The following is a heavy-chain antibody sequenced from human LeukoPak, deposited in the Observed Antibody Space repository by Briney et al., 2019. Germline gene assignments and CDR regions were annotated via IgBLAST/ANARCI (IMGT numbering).Heavy chain of an antibody. CDR1: GGSISSSSYY. J-gene: IGHJ3*02. CDR3: ARVLVGATPLFDI. Sequence: ASETLSLTCTVSGGSISSSSYYWGWIRQPPGKGLEWIGSIYYSGSTYYNPSLKSRVTISVDTSKNQFSLKLSSVTAADTAVYYCARVLVGATPLFDIWGQGTMVTVSS. CDR2: IYYSGST. D-gene: IGHD1-26*01. V-gene: IGHV4-39*07.